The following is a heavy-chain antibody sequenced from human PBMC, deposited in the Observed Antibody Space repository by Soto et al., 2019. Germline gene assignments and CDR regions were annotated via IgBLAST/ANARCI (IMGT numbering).Heavy chain of an antibody. J-gene: IGHJ4*02. V-gene: IGHV1-69*12. D-gene: IGHD4-17*01. Sequence: QVQLVQSGAEVKKPGSSVKVSCTASGGTFSSYAISWVRQAPGQGLEWMGGIIPIFGTANYAQKFQGRVTITEDESTSTAYRQLSSLRSEDTAGYYCAKDPGENDFDYWGQGTLVTVSS. CDR2: IIPIFGTA. CDR3: AKDPGENDFDY. CDR1: GGTFSSYA.